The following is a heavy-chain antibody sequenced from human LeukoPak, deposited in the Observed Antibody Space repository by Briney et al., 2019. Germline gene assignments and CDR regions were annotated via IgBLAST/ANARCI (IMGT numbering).Heavy chain of an antibody. CDR1: GGSISSYY. J-gene: IGHJ5*02. V-gene: IGHV4-59*12. D-gene: IGHD6-19*01. CDR2: IYYSGST. Sequence: KPSETLSLTCTVSGGSISSYYWSWIRQPPGKGLEWIGYIYYSGSTNYNPSLKSRVTMSVDTSKNQFSLKLSSVTAADTAVYYCARGNGSGWSGFDPWGQGTLVTVSS. CDR3: ARGNGSGWSGFDP.